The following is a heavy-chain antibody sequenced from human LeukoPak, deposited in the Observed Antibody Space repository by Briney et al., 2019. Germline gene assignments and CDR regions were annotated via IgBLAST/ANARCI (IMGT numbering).Heavy chain of an antibody. CDR2: IYPGDLDT. D-gene: IGHD6-25*01. V-gene: IGHV5-51*01. CDR3: ARQDAAFGY. CDR1: GSRFSKYW. J-gene: IGHJ4*02. Sequence: GAPLKISCKGSGSRFSKYWIGWVRQLPGKGLEWMGIIYPGDLDTRYSPSFQGQVTISADTSITTAYLQWSSLKASDTAMYYCARQDAAFGYWGQGTLVTVSS.